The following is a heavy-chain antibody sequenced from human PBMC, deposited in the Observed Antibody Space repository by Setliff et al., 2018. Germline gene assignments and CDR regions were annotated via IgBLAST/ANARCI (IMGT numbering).Heavy chain of an antibody. D-gene: IGHD3-3*01. CDR2: INHSGTT. J-gene: IGHJ6*03. V-gene: IGHV4-34*01. CDR1: GGTFSDYY. Sequence: PSETLSLTCTAYGGTFSDYYWTWIRQPPGKGLEWIGEINHSGTTNYNPSLKSRVTISVDTSKNHFSLKLSSVTAADTAVYYCARMSGFQYMDVWGKGTTVTVSS. CDR3: ARMSGFQYMDV.